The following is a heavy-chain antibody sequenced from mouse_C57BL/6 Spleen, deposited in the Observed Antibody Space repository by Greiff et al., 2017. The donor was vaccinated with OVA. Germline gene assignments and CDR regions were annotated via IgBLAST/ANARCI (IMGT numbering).Heavy chain of an antibody. CDR3: AIYDGYHLYWYFDV. V-gene: IGHV1-82*01. J-gene: IGHJ1*03. CDR2: IYPGDGDT. D-gene: IGHD2-3*01. CDR1: GYAFSSSW. Sequence: LQESGPELVKPGASVKISCKASGYAFSSSWMNWVKQRPGKGLEWIGRIYPGDGDTNYNGKFKGKATLTADKSSSTAYMQLSSLTSEDSAVYFCAIYDGYHLYWYFDVWGTGTTVTVSS.